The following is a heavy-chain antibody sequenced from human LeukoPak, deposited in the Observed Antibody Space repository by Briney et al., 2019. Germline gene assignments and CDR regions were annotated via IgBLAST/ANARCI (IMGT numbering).Heavy chain of an antibody. J-gene: IGHJ4*02. CDR3: AIQEYYDILTGYYPPQPYDY. CDR2: ISAYNGNT. Sequence: GASVKVSCKASGYTFTSYGISWVRQAPGQGLEWMGWISAYNGNTNYAQKLQGRVTMTTDTSTSTAYMELRSLRSDDTAVYYCAIQEYYDILTGYYPPQPYDYWGQGTLVTVSS. D-gene: IGHD3-9*01. V-gene: IGHV1-18*01. CDR1: GYTFTSYG.